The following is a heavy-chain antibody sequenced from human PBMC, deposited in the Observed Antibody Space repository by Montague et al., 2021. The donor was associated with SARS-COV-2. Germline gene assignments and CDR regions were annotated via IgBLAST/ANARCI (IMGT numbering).Heavy chain of an antibody. CDR2: INDSGTT. CDR3: ARGAPGY. Sequence: SETLSLTCAVYGGSFSGYWWTWIRQSPGKGLEWIGGINDSGTTKYNPSLKSRVTISVDTSKYQFSLDLTSVTVADTAVYYCARGAPGYWGQGTLVTVSS. J-gene: IGHJ4*02. V-gene: IGHV4-34*01. CDR1: GGSFSGYW.